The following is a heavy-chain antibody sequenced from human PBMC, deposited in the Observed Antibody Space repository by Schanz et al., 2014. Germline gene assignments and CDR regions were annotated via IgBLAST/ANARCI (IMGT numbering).Heavy chain of an antibody. CDR2: ITTSTSYT. J-gene: IGHJ3*02. CDR3: ARLGRMGAFDI. V-gene: IGHV3-11*03. CDR1: GFTFSDNF. D-gene: IGHD2-8*01. Sequence: VQLLESGGGLVQPGGSLRLSCAASGFTFSDNFMSWIRQAPGKGLEWISYITTSTSYTNYADSVKGRFTISRDNAKKSLFLQMNSLRAEDTAVYYCARLGRMGAFDIWGQGTMVTVSS.